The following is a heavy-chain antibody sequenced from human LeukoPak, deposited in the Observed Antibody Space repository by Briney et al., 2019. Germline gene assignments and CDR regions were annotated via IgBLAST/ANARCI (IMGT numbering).Heavy chain of an antibody. D-gene: IGHD2-15*01. J-gene: IGHJ4*02. CDR1: GGSFSGYY. CDR3: ARAAGYCSGGSCYGPDY. V-gene: IGHV4-34*01. Sequence: SETLSLTCAVYGGSFSGYYWSWIRQPPGKGLEWIGEINHSGSTNYNPSLKSRVTISVDTSKNQFSLKLSSVTAADTAVYYCARAAGYCSGGSCYGPDYWGQGTLVTVSS. CDR2: INHSGST.